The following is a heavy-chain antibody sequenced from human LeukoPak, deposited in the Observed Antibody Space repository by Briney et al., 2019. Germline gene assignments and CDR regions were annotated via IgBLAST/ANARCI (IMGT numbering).Heavy chain of an antibody. D-gene: IGHD2-2*01. CDR1: GYTLTSYG. Sequence: ASVKVSCKASGYTLTSYGISWVRQAPGQGLEGMGWISAYNGNTNYAQKLQGRVTMTTDTSTSTAYMELRSLSPDDTAVYYCARDHIAVVPAATDYWGRGTLVTVSS. CDR3: ARDHIAVVPAATDY. J-gene: IGHJ4*02. CDR2: ISAYNGNT. V-gene: IGHV1-18*01.